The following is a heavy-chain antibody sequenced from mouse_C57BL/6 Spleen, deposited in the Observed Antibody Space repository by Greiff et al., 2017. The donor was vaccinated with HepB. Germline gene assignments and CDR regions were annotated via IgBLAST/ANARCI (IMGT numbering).Heavy chain of an antibody. CDR1: GYTFTDYY. CDR3: ARSPNWDGDAMDY. Sequence: QVQLQQSGAELVRPGASVKLSCKASGYTFTDYYINWVKQRPGQGLEWIARIYPGSGNTYYNEKFKGKATLTAEKSSSTAYMQLSSLTSEDSAVYFCARSPNWDGDAMDYWGQGTSVTVSS. D-gene: IGHD4-1*02. CDR2: IYPGSGNT. V-gene: IGHV1-76*01. J-gene: IGHJ4*01.